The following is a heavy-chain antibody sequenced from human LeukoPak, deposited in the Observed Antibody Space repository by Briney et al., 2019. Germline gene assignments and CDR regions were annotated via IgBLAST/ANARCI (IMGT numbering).Heavy chain of an antibody. D-gene: IGHD5-18*01. CDR3: AKVSGRIQIWPQPFGDGMDV. CDR1: GFPFSSYV. V-gene: IGHV3-23*01. Sequence: GSLRLSCAASGFPFSSYVLSWVRQAPGKGLECVTGISGSGRLYYADSVKGRFTISREDSKNTLYLQMNSLRAEDTAIYYCAKVSGRIQIWPQPFGDGMDVWGQGTTVTVSS. CDR2: ISGSGRL. J-gene: IGHJ6*02.